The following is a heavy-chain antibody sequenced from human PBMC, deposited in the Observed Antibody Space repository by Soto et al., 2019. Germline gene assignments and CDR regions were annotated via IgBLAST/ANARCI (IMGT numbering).Heavy chain of an antibody. CDR3: ARYYSSSWAYYYGMDV. Sequence: LRLSCAASGFTFSSYSMNWVRQAPGKGLEWVSSISSSSSYIYYADSVKGRFTISRDNAKNSLYLQMNSLRAEDTAVYYCARYYSSSWAYYYGMDVWGQGTTVTVSS. V-gene: IGHV3-21*01. CDR2: ISSSSSYI. CDR1: GFTFSSYS. D-gene: IGHD6-13*01. J-gene: IGHJ6*02.